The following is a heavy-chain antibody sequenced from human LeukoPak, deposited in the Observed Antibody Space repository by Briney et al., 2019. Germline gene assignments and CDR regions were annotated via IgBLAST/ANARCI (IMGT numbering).Heavy chain of an antibody. CDR2: IWYDGSNK. CDR1: GSTFSSYG. J-gene: IGHJ4*02. CDR3: ARPRAGYYFDY. V-gene: IGHV3-33*01. Sequence: GGSLRLSCAASGSTFSSYGMHWGRQAPGKGLEWVAVIWYDGSNKYYADSVKGRFTISRDNSKNTLYLQMNSLRAEDTAVYYCARPRAGYYFDYWGQGTLVTVSS.